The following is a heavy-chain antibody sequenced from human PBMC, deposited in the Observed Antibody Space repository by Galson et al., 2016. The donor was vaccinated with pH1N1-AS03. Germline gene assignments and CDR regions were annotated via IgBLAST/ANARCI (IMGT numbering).Heavy chain of an antibody. J-gene: IGHJ4*02. CDR3: ARSTHVNEGLDF. D-gene: IGHD6-13*01. CDR1: GYKFSTYW. V-gene: IGHV5-51*01. CDR2: IYPGDSDA. Sequence: QSGAEVKKPGESLKISCQASGYKFSTYWIGWVRQMPGKGLEWMALIYPGDSDARYSPSFQGQIIISADESTSTAYLQWVSLETEDTATYYCARSTHVNEGLDFWGQGTLVTVSS.